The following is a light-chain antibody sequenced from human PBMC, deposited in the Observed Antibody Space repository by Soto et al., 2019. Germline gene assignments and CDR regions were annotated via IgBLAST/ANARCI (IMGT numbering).Light chain of an antibody. J-gene: IGKJ1*01. Sequence: DIQMTQSPSTLSASVGDRVTINCRASQSISSWLAWYQQKPGKAPKLLIYDASSLQSGLPSRFSGSGSGTEFTPTISSMQPDDFATYYCKQYNIYLTWTFGQGTKVEIK. CDR2: DAS. CDR3: KQYNIYLTWT. V-gene: IGKV1-5*01. CDR1: QSISSW.